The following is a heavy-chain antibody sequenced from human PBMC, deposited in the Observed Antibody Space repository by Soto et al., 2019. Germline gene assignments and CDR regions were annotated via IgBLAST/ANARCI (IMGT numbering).Heavy chain of an antibody. CDR1: VFTFRNYG. Sequence: VGSLRLSCASSVFTFRNYGMHCVRHSPGKWLEWMAVIWYDGSKNQFADSVKGRFTVSRDNSKNMLYLEVYSLRVEDTAVYYCARDSNWGGDWYLDLWGRGTRVNVSS. CDR2: IWYDGSKN. D-gene: IGHD7-27*01. V-gene: IGHV3-33*01. CDR3: ARDSNWGGDWYLDL. J-gene: IGHJ2*01.